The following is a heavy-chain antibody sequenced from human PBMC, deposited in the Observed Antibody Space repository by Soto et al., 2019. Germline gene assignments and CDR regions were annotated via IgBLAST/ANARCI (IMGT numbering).Heavy chain of an antibody. J-gene: IGHJ4*02. Sequence: EVQLVESGGGLVKPGGSLRLSCGAAGFSFNNAWLNWVRQAPGKGLEWVGRIKSKSDGELAEYAAPVKDRFTISRDDSKNTVFLQMNSPKTEDTAVYYCALITSDYWGQGTLVTVSS. CDR2: IKSKSDGELA. CDR1: GFSFNNAW. CDR3: ALITSDY. V-gene: IGHV3-15*07.